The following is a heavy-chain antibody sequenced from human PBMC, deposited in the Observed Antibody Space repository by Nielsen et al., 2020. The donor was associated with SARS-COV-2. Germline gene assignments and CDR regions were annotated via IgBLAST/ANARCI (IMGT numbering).Heavy chain of an antibody. CDR1: GGSISSSSYY. D-gene: IGHD3-22*01. V-gene: IGHV4-39*01. Sequence: SETLSLTCTVSGGSISSSSYYWGWIRQPPGEGLEWIGSIYYSGSTYYNPSLKSRVTISVDTSKNQFSLKLSSVTAADTAVYYCASRGYYYDSSGYLPWGQGTLVTVSS. CDR3: ASRGYYYDSSGYLP. J-gene: IGHJ5*02. CDR2: IYYSGST.